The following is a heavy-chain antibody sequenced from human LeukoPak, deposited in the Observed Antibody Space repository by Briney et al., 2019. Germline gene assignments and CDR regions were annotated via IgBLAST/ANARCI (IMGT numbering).Heavy chain of an antibody. Sequence: GGSLGLYCAASGHAYSDSAMSWARQAPGEGLEWVSLISYSGANSYYTDSVRGRFTISRDNYKDTLFLQMNSLRAEDTAIYYCARDIQLSTWGLGTMVTVSS. V-gene: IGHV3-23*01. CDR1: GHAYSDSA. J-gene: IGHJ3*01. CDR2: ISYSGANS. CDR3: ARDIQLST. D-gene: IGHD5-18*01.